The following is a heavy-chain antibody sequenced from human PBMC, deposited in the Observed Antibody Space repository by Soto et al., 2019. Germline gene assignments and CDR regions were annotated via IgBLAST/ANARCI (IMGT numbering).Heavy chain of an antibody. D-gene: IGHD2-15*01. J-gene: IGHJ6*02. Sequence: GGSLRLASAASGLNFNSYTINWVRQAPGKRLEWLSSISSSGYIFSTDSVRGRSTISRDNAKNSVYLQINSLRAEDTAVYFCARDCSGGSCYPGMDVWGQGTTVTVSS. CDR3: ARDCSGGSCYPGMDV. CDR1: GLNFNSYT. V-gene: IGHV3-21*01. CDR2: ISSSGYI.